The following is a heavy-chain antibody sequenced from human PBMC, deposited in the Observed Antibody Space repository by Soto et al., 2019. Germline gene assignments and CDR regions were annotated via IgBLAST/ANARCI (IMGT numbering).Heavy chain of an antibody. J-gene: IGHJ4*02. V-gene: IGHV3-23*01. CDR2: ASGSGSGT. Sequence: GGSLRLSCAASGFTFSDFAMAWVRQAPGKGLEWVSSASGSGSGTYYADSVKGRFTISRDNSKNTLFLHMTNLRAGDTALYFCAKGRPGVAASPDYWGQGTLVTVSS. CDR3: AKGRPGVAASPDY. CDR1: GFTFSDFA. D-gene: IGHD2-21*01.